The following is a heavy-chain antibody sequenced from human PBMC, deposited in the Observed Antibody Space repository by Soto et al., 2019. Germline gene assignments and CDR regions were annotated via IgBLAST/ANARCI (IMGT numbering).Heavy chain of an antibody. D-gene: IGHD1-26*01. CDR2: IYYSGST. V-gene: IGHV4-59*01. CDR1: GGSISSYY. J-gene: IGHJ5*02. Sequence: PSETLSLTCTVSGGSISSYYWSWIRQPPGKGLEWIGYIYYSGSTNYNPSLKSRVTISVDTSKNQFSLKLSSVTAADTAVYYCAREGGSYYRNWFDPWGQGTLVTVSS. CDR3: AREGGSYYRNWFDP.